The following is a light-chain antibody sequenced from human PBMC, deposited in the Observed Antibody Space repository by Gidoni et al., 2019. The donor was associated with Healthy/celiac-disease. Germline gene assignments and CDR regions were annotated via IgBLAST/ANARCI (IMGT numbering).Light chain of an antibody. CDR2: RAS. V-gene: IGKV1-5*01. CDR1: QSVSNG. CDR3: QQQDSFSPWS. Sequence: DIRMTQSPSTLSASVGDRVTITCRASQSVSNGFAWYQQRPGKAPQVLISRASTLKSGVPSRFSGSGYGTDFSLPISSLQPDDFATYYCQQQDSFSPWSFGQGTEVEMK. J-gene: IGKJ1*01.